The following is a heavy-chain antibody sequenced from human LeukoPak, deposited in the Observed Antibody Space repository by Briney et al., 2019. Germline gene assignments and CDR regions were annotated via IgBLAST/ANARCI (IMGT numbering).Heavy chain of an antibody. CDR2: IYYSEST. D-gene: IGHD3-9*01. CDR1: GGSISSYY. CDR3: ARHRERYDTLTGYFPTPEIDY. V-gene: IGHV4-59*08. J-gene: IGHJ4*02. Sequence: SETLSLTCTVSGGSISSYYWSWIRQPPGKGLEWIGYIYYSESTNYNPSLKSRVTISVDTSKNQFSLKLSSVTAADTAVYYCARHRERYDTLTGYFPTPEIDYWGQGTLVTVSS.